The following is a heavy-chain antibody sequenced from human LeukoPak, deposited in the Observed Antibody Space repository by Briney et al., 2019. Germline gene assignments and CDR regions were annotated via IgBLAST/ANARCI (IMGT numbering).Heavy chain of an antibody. CDR2: IGGSGGTT. V-gene: IGHV3-23*01. D-gene: IGHD3-10*01. CDR3: ANSGSGYFDY. J-gene: IGHJ4*02. CDR1: GFSFSSYA. Sequence: GGSLRLFCAASGFSFSSYAMSWVRQAPGKGLEWVSAIGGSGGTTDYADTVKGRFTISRDNSKNTLYLQMNSLRAEDTAVYYCANSGSGYFDYWGQGTLVTVSS.